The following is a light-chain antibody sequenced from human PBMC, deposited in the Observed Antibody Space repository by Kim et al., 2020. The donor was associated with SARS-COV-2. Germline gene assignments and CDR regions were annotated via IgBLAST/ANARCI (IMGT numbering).Light chain of an antibody. CDR2: WAS. CDR3: QQYYTSLWT. V-gene: IGKV4-1*01. Sequence: ATVNYRSSQSVLYTSNNRSYLAWYQQKPGQPPKLLIYWASTRESGVPDRFSGSGSGTDFTLTISSLQAEDVAVYYCQQYYTSLWTFGQGTKVDIK. CDR1: QSVLYTSNNRSY. J-gene: IGKJ1*01.